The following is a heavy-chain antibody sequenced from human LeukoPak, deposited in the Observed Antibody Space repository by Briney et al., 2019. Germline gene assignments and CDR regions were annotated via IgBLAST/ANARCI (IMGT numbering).Heavy chain of an antibody. CDR3: ASRIAVAGTDY. J-gene: IGHJ4*02. CDR2: IIPILGTA. V-gene: IGHV1-69*13. CDR1: GGTFSSYA. Sequence: ASVKVSCKASGGTFSSYAISWVRQAPGQGLEWMGGIIPILGTANYAQKFQGRVTITADESTSTAYMELSSLRSEDTAVYYCASRIAVAGTDYWGQGTLVTVSS. D-gene: IGHD6-19*01.